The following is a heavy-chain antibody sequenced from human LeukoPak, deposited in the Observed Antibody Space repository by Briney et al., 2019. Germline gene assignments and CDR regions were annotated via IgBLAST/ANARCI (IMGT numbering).Heavy chain of an antibody. D-gene: IGHD6-6*01. CDR1: GYTFTGYY. CDR3: ARSFVAALYNWFDP. J-gene: IGHJ5*02. V-gene: IGHV1-2*02. CDR2: INPNSGGT. Sequence: ASVKVSCKASGYTFTGYYMHWVRQAPGQGLEWMGWINPNSGGTNYAQKLQGRVTMTRDTSISTAYMELSRLRSDDTAVYSCARSFVAALYNWFDPWGQGTLVTASS.